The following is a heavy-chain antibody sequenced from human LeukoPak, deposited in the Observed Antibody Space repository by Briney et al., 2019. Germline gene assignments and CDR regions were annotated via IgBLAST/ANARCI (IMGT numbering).Heavy chain of an antibody. CDR1: GGSISSYY. CDR2: IYTSGSI. J-gene: IGHJ4*02. CDR3: ARVLDDSSGYYLDY. Sequence: SETLSLTCTVSGGSISSYYWSWIRQPAGKGLEWIGRIYTSGSINYNPSLKSRVTMSVDTSKNQFSLKLSSVTAADTAVYYCARVLDDSSGYYLDYWGQGTLVTVSS. D-gene: IGHD3-22*01. V-gene: IGHV4-4*07.